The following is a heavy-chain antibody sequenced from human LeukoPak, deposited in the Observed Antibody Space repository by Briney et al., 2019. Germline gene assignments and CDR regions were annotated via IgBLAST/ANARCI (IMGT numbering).Heavy chain of an antibody. Sequence: GGSLRLSCAASGFTFSSYEMNWVRQAPGKGLEWVSYISSSGSTIYYADSVKGRFTISRDNAKNSLYLQMNSLRAEDTAVYYCARRPYYYDSLDYWGQGTLVAVSS. CDR1: GFTFSSYE. J-gene: IGHJ4*02. D-gene: IGHD3-22*01. V-gene: IGHV3-48*03. CDR3: ARRPYYYDSLDY. CDR2: ISSSGSTI.